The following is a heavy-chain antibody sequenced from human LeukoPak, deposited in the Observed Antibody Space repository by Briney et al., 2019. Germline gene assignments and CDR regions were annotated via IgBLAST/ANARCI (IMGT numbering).Heavy chain of an antibody. CDR2: ISSSSSTI. V-gene: IGHV3-11*04. J-gene: IGHJ6*03. Sequence: GGSLRLSCAASGFTFSDYYMSWIRQAPGKGLEWVSYISSSSSTIYYADSVKGRFTISRDNAKNSLYLQMNSLRAEDTAVYYCARDLDTSGWYYYYMDVWGKGTTVTVSS. CDR1: GFTFSDYY. D-gene: IGHD6-19*01. CDR3: ARDLDTSGWYYYYMDV.